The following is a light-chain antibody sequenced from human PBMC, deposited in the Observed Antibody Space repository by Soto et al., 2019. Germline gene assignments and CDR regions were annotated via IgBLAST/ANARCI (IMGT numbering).Light chain of an antibody. CDR2: GAS. Sequence: EIVLTQSPATLSLSPGERATLSCRASQSVSSYLAWYQQKPGQAPRLLIYGASTRAPGFPARFSGSGSGTDFTLTISSLQSEDFAVYYCQQYDNWPWTFGQGTRWIS. V-gene: IGKV3-15*01. CDR1: QSVSSY. CDR3: QQYDNWPWT. J-gene: IGKJ1*01.